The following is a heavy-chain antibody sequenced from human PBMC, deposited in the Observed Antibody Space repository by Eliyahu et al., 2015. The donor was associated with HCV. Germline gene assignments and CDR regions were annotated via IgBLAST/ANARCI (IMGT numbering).Heavy chain of an antibody. CDR2: IYSGGST. J-gene: IGHJ6*02. D-gene: IGHD3-3*01. CDR3: AREAPHVLRFLEWTKYYYYYGMDV. Sequence: EVQLVESGGGLVQPGGSLRLSCAASGFTVSSNYMSWVRQAPGKGLEWVSVIYSGGSTYYADSVKGRFTISRDNSKNTLYLQMNSLRAEDTAVYYCAREAPHVLRFLEWTKYYYYYGMDVWGQGTTVTVSS. V-gene: IGHV3-66*01. CDR1: GFTVSSNY.